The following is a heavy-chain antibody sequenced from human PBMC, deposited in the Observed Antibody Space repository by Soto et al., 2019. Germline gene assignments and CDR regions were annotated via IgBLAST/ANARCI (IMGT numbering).Heavy chain of an antibody. CDR2: ISYDGSNK. CDR1: GFTFSSYG. D-gene: IGHD6-19*01. J-gene: IGHJ4*02. Sequence: GGSLRLSCAASGFTFSSYGMHWVRQAPGKGLEWVAVISYDGSNKYYADSVKGRFTISRDNSKNTLYLQMNSLRAEDTAVYYCAKSGPGIAVAGVYYWGQGTLVTVSS. CDR3: AKSGPGIAVAGVYY. V-gene: IGHV3-30*18.